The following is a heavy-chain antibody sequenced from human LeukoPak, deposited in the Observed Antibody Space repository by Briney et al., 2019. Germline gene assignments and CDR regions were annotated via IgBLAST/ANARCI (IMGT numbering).Heavy chain of an antibody. D-gene: IGHD5-12*01. J-gene: IGHJ4*02. Sequence: PGGSLRLPCAASGFTFSSYAMSWVRQAPGKGLEWVSAISGSGGSTYYADSVKGRFTISRDNSKNTLYLQMNSLRAEDTAVYYCAKGDPYSGYDRDNFDYWGQGTLVTVSS. CDR2: ISGSGGST. CDR1: GFTFSSYA. CDR3: AKGDPYSGYDRDNFDY. V-gene: IGHV3-23*01.